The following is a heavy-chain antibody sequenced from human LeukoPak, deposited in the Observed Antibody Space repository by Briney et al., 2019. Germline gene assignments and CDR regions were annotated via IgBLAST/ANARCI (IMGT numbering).Heavy chain of an antibody. CDR1: GFTFSSYA. CDR3: ARDLSYSRDDAFDL. V-gene: IGHV3-23*01. D-gene: IGHD3-22*01. Sequence: GGSLRLSCAASGFTFSSYAMSWVRQAPGKGLEWVSAISGSGGSTYYADSVKGRFTISRDDAKDSLYLQMSSLRADDTAVYYCARDLSYSRDDAFDLWGQGTMVTVSS. J-gene: IGHJ3*01. CDR2: ISGSGGST.